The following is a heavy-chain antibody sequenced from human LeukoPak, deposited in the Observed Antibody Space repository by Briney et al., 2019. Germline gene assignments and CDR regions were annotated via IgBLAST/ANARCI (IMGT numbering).Heavy chain of an antibody. CDR2: IIPIFGTA. D-gene: IGHD6-19*01. J-gene: IGHJ6*03. CDR3: ARVWYSSTGYYYYYMDV. Sequence: SVKVSCKASGGTFSSYAIIWVRQAPGQGLEWMGGIIPIFGTANYAQKFQGRVTITADESTSTAYMELSSLRSEDTAVYYCARVWYSSTGYYYYYMDVWGKGTTVTVSS. V-gene: IGHV1-69*13. CDR1: GGTFSSYA.